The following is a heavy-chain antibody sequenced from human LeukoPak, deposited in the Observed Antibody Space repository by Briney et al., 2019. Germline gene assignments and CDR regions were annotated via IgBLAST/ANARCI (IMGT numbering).Heavy chain of an antibody. D-gene: IGHD4-11*01. CDR1: GLTVSSNY. V-gene: IGHV3-53*04. CDR3: AGAHDYSNYGGMDV. J-gene: IGHJ6*02. Sequence: GGSLRLSCAASGLTVSSNYMSWVRQAPGKGLEWVSVIYSGGSTYYADSVKGRFTISRHNSKNTLYLQMNSLRAEDTAVYYCAGAHDYSNYGGMDVWGQGTTVTVSS. CDR2: IYSGGST.